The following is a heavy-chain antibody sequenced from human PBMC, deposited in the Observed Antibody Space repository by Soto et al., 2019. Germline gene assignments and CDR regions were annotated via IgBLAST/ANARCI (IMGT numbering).Heavy chain of an antibody. CDR3: ARGDIVVVPAAINYYGMDV. J-gene: IGHJ6*02. V-gene: IGHV1-2*04. Sequence: ASVKVSCKASGYTFTGYYMHWVRQAPGQGLEWMGWINPNSGGTNYAQKFQDWVTMTRDTSISTAYMELSRLRSDDTAVYYCARGDIVVVPAAINYYGMDVWGQGTTVTVSS. CDR1: GYTFTGYY. CDR2: INPNSGGT. D-gene: IGHD2-2*01.